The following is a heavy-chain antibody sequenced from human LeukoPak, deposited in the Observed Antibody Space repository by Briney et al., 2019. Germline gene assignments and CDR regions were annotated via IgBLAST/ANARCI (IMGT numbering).Heavy chain of an antibody. CDR2: INHSGST. CDR1: GGSFSGYY. CDR3: ARGLAAPDY. Sequence: TSETLSLTCAVYGGSFSGYYWSSIRQPPGKGLEWIGEINHSGSTNYNPSLKSRVTISVDTSKNQFSLKLSSVAAADTAVYYCARGLAAPDYWGQGTLVTVSS. J-gene: IGHJ4*02. V-gene: IGHV4-34*01. D-gene: IGHD6-19*01.